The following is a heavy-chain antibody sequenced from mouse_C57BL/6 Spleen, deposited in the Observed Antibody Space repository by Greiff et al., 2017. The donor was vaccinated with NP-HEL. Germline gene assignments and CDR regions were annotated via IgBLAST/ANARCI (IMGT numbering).Heavy chain of an antibody. D-gene: IGHD4-1*01. Sequence: EVKVVESGGGLVKPGGSLKLSCAASGFTFSDYGMHWVRQAPEKGLEWVAYISSGSSTIYYADTVKGRFTISRDNAKNTLFLQMTSLRSEDTAMYYCARTGPPFAYWGQGTLVTVSA. CDR2: ISSGSSTI. CDR1: GFTFSDYG. CDR3: ARTGPPFAY. J-gene: IGHJ3*01. V-gene: IGHV5-17*01.